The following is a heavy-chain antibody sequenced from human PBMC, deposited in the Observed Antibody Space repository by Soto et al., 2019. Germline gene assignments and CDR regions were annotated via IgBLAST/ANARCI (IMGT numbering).Heavy chain of an antibody. Sequence: PGGSPRLSCPASGFTFSSYGMHWVRQAPGKGLEWVAVIWYDGSNKYYADSVKGRFTISRDNSKNTLYLQMNSLRAEDTGVYYCARDALTEGYCGGDCYSGFDYWGRGTLVTVSS. CDR3: ARDALTEGYCGGDCYSGFDY. D-gene: IGHD2-21*02. J-gene: IGHJ4*02. CDR2: IWYDGSNK. CDR1: GFTFSSYG. V-gene: IGHV3-33*01.